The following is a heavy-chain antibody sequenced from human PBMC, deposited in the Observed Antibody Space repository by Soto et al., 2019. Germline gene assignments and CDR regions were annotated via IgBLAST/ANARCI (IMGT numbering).Heavy chain of an antibody. V-gene: IGHV3-21*06. D-gene: IGHD6-13*01. J-gene: IGHJ4*02. CDR3: ARARVYATGPLDF. CDR1: GLSLTSYT. CDR2: ISSSSDYI. Sequence: PGGLRRQYRRAGGLSLTSYTMNYVRQAPGKGLEWVSSISSSSDYIYYADSMKGRVTISRDNAKNSLFLDMNSLTGEDTAVYYCARARVYATGPLDFWGQGTLVTVSS.